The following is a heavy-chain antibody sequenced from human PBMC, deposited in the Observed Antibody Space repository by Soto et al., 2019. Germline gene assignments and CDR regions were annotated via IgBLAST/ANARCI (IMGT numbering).Heavy chain of an antibody. CDR1: GDSVSSNSAA. Sequence: SQTLSLTCAISGDSVSSNSAAWNWIRQSPSRGLEWLGRTYYRSKWYNDYAVSVKSRITINPDTSKNQFSLQLNSVTPEDTAVYYCANANYHILTGHHRGYYYRIDVCGQSTTVTVSS. J-gene: IGHJ6*01. CDR2: TYYRSKWYN. V-gene: IGHV6-1*01. D-gene: IGHD3-9*01. CDR3: ANANYHILTGHHRGYYYRIDV.